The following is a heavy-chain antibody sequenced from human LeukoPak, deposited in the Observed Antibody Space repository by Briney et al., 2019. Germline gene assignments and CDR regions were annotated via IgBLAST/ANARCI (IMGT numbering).Heavy chain of an antibody. Sequence: GESLKISCKGSGYTFITYWIGWVRQMPGKGLEWMGIIYPGDSDTRYSPSFRGQVTISADKSITTAYLQWNSLKASDTAMYYCARPDDYGGKPSAFDIWGQGTMVTVSS. J-gene: IGHJ3*02. CDR1: GYTFITYW. V-gene: IGHV5-51*01. CDR3: ARPDDYGGKPSAFDI. D-gene: IGHD4-23*01. CDR2: IYPGDSDT.